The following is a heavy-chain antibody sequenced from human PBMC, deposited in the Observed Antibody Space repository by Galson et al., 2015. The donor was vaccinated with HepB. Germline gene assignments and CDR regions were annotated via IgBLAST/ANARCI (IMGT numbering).Heavy chain of an antibody. CDR1: GFIVSTNY. V-gene: IGHV3-66*04. J-gene: IGHJ4*02. CDR3: ARQQGGTYLDY. D-gene: IGHD3-16*01. CDR2: IYSGGNT. Sequence: SLRLSCAASGFIVSTNYISWVRKAPGKGLEWVSVIYSGGNTYYADSVKGRFTVSRDNSKNTVYLQTNSLKTEDTAVYYCARQQGGTYLDYWGQGTPGHRLL.